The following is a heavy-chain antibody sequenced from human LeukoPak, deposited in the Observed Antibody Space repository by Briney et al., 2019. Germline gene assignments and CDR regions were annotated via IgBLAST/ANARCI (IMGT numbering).Heavy chain of an antibody. Sequence: GASVKVSCKASGYTFTGYCMNWVRQAPGQGLKWMGWINPNSGGKTYAQNVQGRVTMTRGTSISTAYMELSRLRSDDTAVYYCVSLINRCSSTSWYLYYRGQGTLVTVSS. CDR1: GYTFTGYC. CDR3: VSLINRCSSTSWYLYY. V-gene: IGHV1-2*02. D-gene: IGHD2-2*01. CDR2: INPNSGGK. J-gene: IGHJ4*02.